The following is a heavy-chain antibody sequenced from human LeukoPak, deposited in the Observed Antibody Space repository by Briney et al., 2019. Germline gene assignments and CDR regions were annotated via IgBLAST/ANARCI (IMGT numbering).Heavy chain of an antibody. CDR2: IIPKFGTP. Sequence: GASVKVSCKLSGGTFSRFAISWVRQAPGQGLEWMGGIIPKFGTPNYAQKFQDTVTIIADESTSTVYMEVSSLRSEDTAVYYCARGGWYPESFQHWGQGALVTVSS. D-gene: IGHD6-19*01. CDR1: GGTFSRFA. J-gene: IGHJ1*01. V-gene: IGHV1-69*13. CDR3: ARGGWYPESFQH.